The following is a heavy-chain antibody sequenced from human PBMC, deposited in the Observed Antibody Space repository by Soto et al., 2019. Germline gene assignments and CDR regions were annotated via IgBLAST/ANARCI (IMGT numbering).Heavy chain of an antibody. V-gene: IGHV1-24*01. CDR2: FDPEDGET. Sequence: ASVKVSCKVSGYTLTELCMHWVRQAPGKGLEWMGGFDPEDGETIYAQKFQGRVTMTEDTSTDTAYMELSSLRSEDTAVYYCATLSFIVHRYYYCMDVWGQGTTVTVS. CDR1: GYTLTELC. D-gene: IGHD2-8*01. CDR3: ATLSFIVHRYYYCMDV. J-gene: IGHJ6*02.